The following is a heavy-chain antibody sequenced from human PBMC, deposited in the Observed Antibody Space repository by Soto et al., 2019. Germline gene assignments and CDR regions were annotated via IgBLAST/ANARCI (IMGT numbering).Heavy chain of an antibody. CDR2: ISSYGSDT. CDR1: GFTFSRYW. J-gene: IGHJ6*02. D-gene: IGHD3-16*01. Sequence: EVQLVGSGGGLVLPGGSLRLSCAASGFTFSRYWMRWVRQAPGKGLVWVSRISSYGSDTHYADSVKGRFTISRDNAKNTLYLQMNSLRAEDTAVYYCATNYAYAEGYHWYGIDVWGQGTTVTVSS. CDR3: ATNYAYAEGYHWYGIDV. V-gene: IGHV3-74*01.